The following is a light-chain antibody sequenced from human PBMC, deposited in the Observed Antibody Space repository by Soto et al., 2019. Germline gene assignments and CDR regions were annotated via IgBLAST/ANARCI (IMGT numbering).Light chain of an antibody. Sequence: TFLTQSPGTLSLSPWERATLSCRASQSVGGSSLAWYQQRPGQAPRLLIYDTSNRATGIPDRFSGSGSGTDFTLTISRLEPEDFAVYYCQQYHNSPRTFGQGTKVDIK. J-gene: IGKJ1*01. V-gene: IGKV3-20*01. CDR2: DTS. CDR1: QSVGGSS. CDR3: QQYHNSPRT.